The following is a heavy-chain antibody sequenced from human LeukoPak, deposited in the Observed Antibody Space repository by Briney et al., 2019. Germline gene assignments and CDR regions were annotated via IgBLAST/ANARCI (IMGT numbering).Heavy chain of an antibody. CDR3: ARDRRDYYGSGTYRDPYYYMDV. J-gene: IGHJ6*03. CDR2: IKQDGSEK. V-gene: IGHV3-7*03. Sequence: PGGSLRLSCAASGFTFSRYWMSWVRQAPGKGLEWVANIKQDGSEKYYVDTAKGRFIISRDNAKNSLYLQMNSLRAEDTAVYYCARDRRDYYGSGTYRDPYYYMDVWGKGTTVIISS. D-gene: IGHD3-10*01. CDR1: GFTFSRYW.